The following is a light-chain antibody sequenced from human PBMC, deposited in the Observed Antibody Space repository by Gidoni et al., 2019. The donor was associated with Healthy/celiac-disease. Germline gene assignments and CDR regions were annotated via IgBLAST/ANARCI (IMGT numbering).Light chain of an antibody. CDR3: SSYAGSNNVV. J-gene: IGLJ2*01. CDR1: SSDVGGYNY. CDR2: EVS. V-gene: IGLV2-8*01. Sequence: QSALTPPPPASGSPGQSVTISCTGTSSDVGGYNYVSWYQQHPGKAPKLMMYEVSKRPSGVPDRFSGSKSGNTASLTVSGLQAEDEADYYCSSYAGSNNVVFGGGTKLTVL.